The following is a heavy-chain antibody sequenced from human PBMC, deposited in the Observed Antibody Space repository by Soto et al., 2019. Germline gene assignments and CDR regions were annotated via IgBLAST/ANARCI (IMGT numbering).Heavy chain of an antibody. CDR1: GGPISSGGYS. Sequence: SETLSLTCAVSGGPISSGGYSWSWIRQPPGKGLEWIGYIYHSGSTYYNPSLKSRVTISVDRPKNQFSLKLSSVTAADTAVYYCASSNYDSPIPLDYWGQGTLVTVPQ. D-gene: IGHD3-22*01. J-gene: IGHJ4*02. CDR3: ASSNYDSPIPLDY. V-gene: IGHV4-30-2*01. CDR2: IYHSGST.